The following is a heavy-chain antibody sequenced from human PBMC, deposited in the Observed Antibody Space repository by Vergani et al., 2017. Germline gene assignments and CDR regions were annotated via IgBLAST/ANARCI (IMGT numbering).Heavy chain of an antibody. CDR3: ARENMVRGVIGNWFDP. D-gene: IGHD3-10*01. J-gene: IGHJ5*02. Sequence: VQLVESGGGLVQPGGSLRLSCAASGFTFSSYAMSWVRQAPGKGLEWVSASSGSGGSTYYADSVKGRFTIARDNSKNTLYLQMNSLRAEDTAVYYCARENMVRGVIGNWFDPWGQGTLVTVSS. CDR2: SSGSGGST. V-gene: IGHV3-23*04. CDR1: GFTFSSYA.